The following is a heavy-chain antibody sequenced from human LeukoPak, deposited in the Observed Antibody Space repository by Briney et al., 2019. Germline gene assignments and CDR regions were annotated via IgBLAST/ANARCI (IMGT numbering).Heavy chain of an antibody. CDR2: IIPMFGTA. V-gene: IGHV1-69*01. Sequence: GSSVKVSCKASGGTFSRNAISWVRQAPGQGLEWMGGIIPMFGTANYAQKFQGRVTIDADQSTSTAYMELRSLRSDDTAVYYCARDRNIAVAGTFWFDPWGQGTLVTVSS. J-gene: IGHJ5*02. CDR1: GGTFSRNA. CDR3: ARDRNIAVAGTFWFDP. D-gene: IGHD6-19*01.